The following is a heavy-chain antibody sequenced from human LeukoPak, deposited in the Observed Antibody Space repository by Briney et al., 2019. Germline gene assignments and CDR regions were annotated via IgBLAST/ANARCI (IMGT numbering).Heavy chain of an antibody. J-gene: IGHJ4*02. Sequence: GGSLRLSCAASGVTFSSHSMHWVRQAPGKGLVWVSVISWDGTSTNYADAVKGRFTISRDNSKNTLFLQVNSLRAEDTAVYYCAKDLRSSWALDYWGQGTLVTVSS. V-gene: IGHV3-74*01. D-gene: IGHD6-13*01. CDR3: AKDLRSSWALDY. CDR2: ISWDGTST. CDR1: GVTFSSHS.